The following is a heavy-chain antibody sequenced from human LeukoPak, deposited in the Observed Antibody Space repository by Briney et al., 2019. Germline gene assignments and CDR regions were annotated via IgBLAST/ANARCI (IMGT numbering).Heavy chain of an antibody. J-gene: IGHJ5*02. Sequence: PGGSLRLSCAASGFTLSDHWMNWVRQPPGKGLLWVSHINVDGSDTDYADSVKGRFTISRDNARNTLYLQMDSLRVEDTAVYYCVRVGSGYPPFDLWGPGNLVTVSS. CDR1: GFTLSDHW. CDR3: VRVGSGYPPFDL. D-gene: IGHD5-18*01. V-gene: IGHV3-74*01. CDR2: INVDGSDT.